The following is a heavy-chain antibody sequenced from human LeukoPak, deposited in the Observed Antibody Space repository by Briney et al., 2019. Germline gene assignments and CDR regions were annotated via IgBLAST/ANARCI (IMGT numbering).Heavy chain of an antibody. Sequence: GGSLRLSCAASGFTFSSYGMGWVRQAPGKGLEWVSAISGSGGSTYYADSVKGRFTISRDNSKNTLYLQMNSLRAEDTAVYYCAKDPLDTMVRGHSPGYWGQGTLVTVSS. V-gene: IGHV3-23*01. CDR1: GFTFSSYG. CDR2: ISGSGGST. J-gene: IGHJ4*02. D-gene: IGHD3-10*01. CDR3: AKDPLDTMVRGHSPGY.